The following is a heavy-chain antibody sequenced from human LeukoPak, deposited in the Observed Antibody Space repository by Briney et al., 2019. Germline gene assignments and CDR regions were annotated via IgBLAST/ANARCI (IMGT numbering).Heavy chain of an antibody. CDR3: AKGLAQLLPDYFDY. Sequence: PGGSLRLSCAASGFNFDGYAMHWVRRAPGKGLEWVAGISWNSAAIGYADSVKGRFAISRDNAKNSLYLQMNSLRTEDMALYYCAKGLAQLLPDYFDYWGQETLVTVSS. CDR1: GFNFDGYA. CDR2: ISWNSAAI. V-gene: IGHV3-9*03. J-gene: IGHJ4*02. D-gene: IGHD2-2*01.